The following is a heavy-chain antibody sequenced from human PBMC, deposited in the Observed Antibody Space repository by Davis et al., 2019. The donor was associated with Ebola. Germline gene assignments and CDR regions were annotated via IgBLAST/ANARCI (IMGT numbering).Heavy chain of an antibody. CDR2: IWHDGSNK. CDR3: ARSGENGGNDS. V-gene: IGHV3-33*01. Sequence: GESLKISCVASGFTFSDHGMHWVRQAPGKGLEWLAFIWHDGSNKFYIDSVKGRFTISRDNAKSTLYLEMNSLRVEDSALYYCARSGENGGNDSWGQGTLVTVSS. CDR1: GFTFSDHG. D-gene: IGHD3-10*01. J-gene: IGHJ4*02.